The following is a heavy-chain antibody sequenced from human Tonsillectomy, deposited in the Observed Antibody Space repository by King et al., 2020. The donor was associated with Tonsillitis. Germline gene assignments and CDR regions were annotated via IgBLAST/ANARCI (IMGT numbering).Heavy chain of an antibody. Sequence: VQPVESGGGLVQPGGSLRLSCAASGFTFSSYAMSWVRQAPGKGLEWVSAISGSGGSTYYADSVKGRFTISRDNSKNTLYLQMNSLRAEDTAVYYCAKDGCSSTSCYTYKYYYYYYMDVWGKGTTVTVSS. J-gene: IGHJ6*03. CDR3: AKDGCSSTSCYTYKYYYYYYMDV. V-gene: IGHV3-23*04. CDR1: GFTFSSYA. CDR2: ISGSGGST. D-gene: IGHD2-2*02.